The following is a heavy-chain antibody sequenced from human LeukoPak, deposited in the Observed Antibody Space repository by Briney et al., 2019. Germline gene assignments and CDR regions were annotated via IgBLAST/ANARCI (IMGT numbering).Heavy chain of an antibody. J-gene: IGHJ4*02. Sequence: PGGSLTLSCAASGFSFSDYYMTWIRQAPGQGLVWVSYSSGSGTYTNYADSVKGRFTISRDNAKSSLYLQMNSLRAEDTAVYYCARATRDYGSGNYSPLILLDYWGQGTLVTVSS. D-gene: IGHD3-10*01. CDR2: SSGSGTYT. CDR1: GFSFSDYY. CDR3: ARATRDYGSGNYSPLILLDY. V-gene: IGHV3-11*05.